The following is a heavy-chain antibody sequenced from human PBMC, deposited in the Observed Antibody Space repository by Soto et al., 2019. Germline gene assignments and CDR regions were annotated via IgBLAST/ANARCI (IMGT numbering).Heavy chain of an antibody. J-gene: IGHJ4*02. D-gene: IGHD6-13*01. CDR2: IYYSGST. V-gene: IGHV4-39*01. Sequence: QLQLQESGPGLVKPSETLSLTCTVSGGSISSSSYYWGWIRQPPGKGLEWIGSIYYSGSTYYNPSLKSRVTISVDTSKNQFSLKLSSVTAADTAVYYCARNPTPGIAAAGTLPGWGQGTLVTVSS. CDR1: GGSISSSSYY. CDR3: ARNPTPGIAAAGTLPG.